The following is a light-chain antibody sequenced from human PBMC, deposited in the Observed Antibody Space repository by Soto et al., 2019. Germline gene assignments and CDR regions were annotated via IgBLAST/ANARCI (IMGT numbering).Light chain of an antibody. Sequence: EIVLTQSPRTLSLSPGERATLSCRASQSVTGRYLAWYQQRPGQAPSLLMHGASSRTTGIPDRFSGSGSGTDFTLTISRLEPEDFAVYYCQQYDRSWTFGQGTKVDI. CDR1: QSVTGRY. J-gene: IGKJ1*01. V-gene: IGKV3-20*01. CDR3: QQYDRSWT. CDR2: GAS.